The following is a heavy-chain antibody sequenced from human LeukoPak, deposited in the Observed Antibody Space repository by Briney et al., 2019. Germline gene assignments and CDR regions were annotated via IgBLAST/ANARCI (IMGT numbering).Heavy chain of an antibody. CDR3: ARGPPLRGDFDY. V-gene: IGHV4-59*08. Sequence: PSETLSLTCTVSGGSISSYYWSWIRQPPGKGLEWIGYIYYSGSTNYNPSLKSRVTISVDTSKNQFSLKLSSVTAADTAVYYCARGPPLRGDFDYWGQGTLVTVSS. CDR2: IYYSGST. J-gene: IGHJ4*02. CDR1: GGSISSYY.